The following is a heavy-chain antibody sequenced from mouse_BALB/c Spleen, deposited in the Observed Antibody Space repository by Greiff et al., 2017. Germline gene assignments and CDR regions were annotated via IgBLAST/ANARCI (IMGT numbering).Heavy chain of an antibody. CDR2: ISSGGST. Sequence: EVMLVESGGGLVKPGGSLKLSCAASGFTFSSYAMSWVRQTPEKRLEWVASISSGGSTYYPDSVKGRFTISRDNARNILYLQMSSLRSEDTAMYYCARRGDRYWYLMSGAQGPRSPSPQ. CDR3: ARRGDRYWYLMS. J-gene: IGHJ1*01. CDR1: GFTFSSYA. D-gene: IGHD6-1*01. V-gene: IGHV5-6-5*01.